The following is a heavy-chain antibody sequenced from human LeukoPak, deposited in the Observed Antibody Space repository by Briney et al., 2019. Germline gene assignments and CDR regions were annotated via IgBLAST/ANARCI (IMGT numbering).Heavy chain of an antibody. CDR1: GFTFSSYS. Sequence: GGSLRLSCAASGFTFSSYSFNWVRQAPGKGLEWVSYISSSTIYYADSVKGRFTISRDNAKNSLYLEMNSLRDEDTAVYYCARRYCSGVTCRSGFDYWGQGILVTVSS. CDR3: ARRYCSGVTCRSGFDY. CDR2: ISSSTI. D-gene: IGHD2-15*01. J-gene: IGHJ4*02. V-gene: IGHV3-48*02.